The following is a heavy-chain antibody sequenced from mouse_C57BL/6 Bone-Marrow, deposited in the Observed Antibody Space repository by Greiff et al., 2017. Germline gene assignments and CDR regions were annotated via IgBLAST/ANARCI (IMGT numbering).Heavy chain of an antibody. CDR3: ARNDYSSDYFDY. CDR2: IYPGSGST. V-gene: IGHV1-55*01. Sequence: VQLQQSGAELVKPGASVKMSCEASGYTFTSYWITWVKQRPGQGLEWIGDIYPGSGSTNYNEKFKSKATLTVDTSSSTAYMQLSSLTSEDSAVYYCARNDYSSDYFDYWGKGTTLTVSS. CDR1: GYTFTSYW. D-gene: IGHD2-4*01. J-gene: IGHJ2*01.